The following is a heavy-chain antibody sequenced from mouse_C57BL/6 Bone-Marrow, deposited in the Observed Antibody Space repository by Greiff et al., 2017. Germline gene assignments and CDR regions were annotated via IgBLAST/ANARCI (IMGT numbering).Heavy chain of an antibody. D-gene: IGHD2-3*01. CDR3: ARSWGYSYYYAMDY. CDR1: GYTFTSYW. CDR2: IYPGSGST. J-gene: IGHJ4*01. V-gene: IGHV1-55*01. Sequence: QVQLQQSGAELVKPGASVKMSCKASGYTFTSYWITWVKQRPGQGLEWIGDIYPGSGSTNYNEKFKSKATLTVDTSSSTAYMQLSSLTSEDSAVYYCARSWGYSYYYAMDYWGQGTSVTVSS.